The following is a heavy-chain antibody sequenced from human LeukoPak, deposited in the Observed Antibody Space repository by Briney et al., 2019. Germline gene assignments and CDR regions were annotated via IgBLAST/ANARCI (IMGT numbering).Heavy chain of an antibody. V-gene: IGHV3-53*01. CDR1: GFTVSSNY. D-gene: IGHD3-22*01. Sequence: GGSLRLSCAASGFTVSSNYMSWVRQAPGKGLEWVSVIYSGGSTYYADSVKGRFTISRDNSKNTLYLQMNSLRAEDTAVYYCASAYYYDSSVFDYWGQGTPVTVS. CDR3: ASAYYYDSSVFDY. J-gene: IGHJ4*02. CDR2: IYSGGST.